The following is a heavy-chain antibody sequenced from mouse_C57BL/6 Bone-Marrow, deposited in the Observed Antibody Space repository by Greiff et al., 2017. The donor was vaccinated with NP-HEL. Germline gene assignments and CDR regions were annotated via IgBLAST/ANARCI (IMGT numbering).Heavy chain of an antibody. Sequence: QVQLQQSGAELARPGASVKMSCKASGYTFTSYTMHWVKQRPGQGLEWIGYINPSSGYTKYNQKFKDKATLTAEKSSSTAYMQLSSLTSEDSAVYYCARSSSSYVNAMDYWGQGTSVTVSS. V-gene: IGHV1-4*01. CDR2: INPSSGYT. D-gene: IGHD1-1*01. J-gene: IGHJ4*01. CDR1: GYTFTSYT. CDR3: ARSSSSYVNAMDY.